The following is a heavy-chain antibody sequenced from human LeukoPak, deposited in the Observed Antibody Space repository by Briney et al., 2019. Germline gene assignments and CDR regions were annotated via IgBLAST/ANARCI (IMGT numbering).Heavy chain of an antibody. CDR3: VRWYDYGEKRLDP. J-gene: IGHJ5*02. CDR1: GYPFTAFI. Sequence: ASVKVSCQASGYPFTAFIISWVRQAPGQALEWMGRINPRNDNIDYARKFQGRLIMTTNTSLGAAYMELSSLTSEDTATYYCVRWYDYGEKRLDPWGHGTLVTVSS. V-gene: IGHV1-8*02. CDR2: INPRNDNI. D-gene: IGHD4/OR15-4a*01.